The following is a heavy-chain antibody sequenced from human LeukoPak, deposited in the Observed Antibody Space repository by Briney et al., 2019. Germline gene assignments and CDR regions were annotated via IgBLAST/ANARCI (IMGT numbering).Heavy chain of an antibody. V-gene: IGHV4-4*02. CDR2: IYHSGST. J-gene: IGHJ4*02. D-gene: IGHD6-19*01. Sequence: SETLSLTCAVSGDSISSSNWWNWVRQPPGKGLEWIGEIYHSGSTHYNPSLKSRITISVDKSKNQFSLKLSSVTAADTAVYYCARRSSGWYFENWGQGTLVTVSS. CDR3: ARRSSGWYFEN. CDR1: GDSISSSNW.